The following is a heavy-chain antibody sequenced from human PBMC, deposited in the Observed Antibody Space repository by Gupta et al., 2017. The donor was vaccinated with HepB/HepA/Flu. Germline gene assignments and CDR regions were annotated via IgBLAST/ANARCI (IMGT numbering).Heavy chain of an antibody. V-gene: IGHV3-30*18. CDR1: GFTFTSYC. J-gene: IGHJ4*02. CDR2: RSYDGSNK. D-gene: IGHD3-10*01. CDR3: AKGVDYYGSGSYLNY. Sequence: QVQLVESGGGVVKPGGSRSTSCPCSGFTFTSYCLHWVGQAPGKGLEWVAVRSYDGSNKYYADSVKGRFTISRDNSKNTLYLQMNSLRAEDTAVYYCAKGVDYYGSGSYLNYWGQGTLVTVSS.